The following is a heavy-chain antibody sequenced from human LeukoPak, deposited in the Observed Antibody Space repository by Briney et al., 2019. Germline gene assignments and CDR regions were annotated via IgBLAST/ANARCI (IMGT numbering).Heavy chain of an antibody. V-gene: IGHV3-23*01. CDR1: GFTFSSYA. J-gene: IGHJ6*02. CDR2: ISGSGDNT. D-gene: IGHD2-8*02. CDR3: AKNTVYYYYYDMDV. Sequence: QSGGSLRLSCAASGFTFSSYAMSWVRQVPGKGLEWVSVISGSGDNTYYADSVKGRFTISRDNSKNMLYLQMNSLRAEDTAVYYCAKNTVYYYYYDMDVWGQGTTVTVSS.